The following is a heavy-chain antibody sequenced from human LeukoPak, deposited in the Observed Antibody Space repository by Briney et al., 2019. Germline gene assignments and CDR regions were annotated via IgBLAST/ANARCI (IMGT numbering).Heavy chain of an antibody. V-gene: IGHV3-7*01. CDR1: GFTFNRSW. J-gene: IGHJ4*02. CDR3: AIWASGNY. Sequence: GGSLRLSCAASGFTFNRSWLNWVRQAPGRGLEWVANMDRSGSQKRYVDSVKGRFTISKDNPGTSLYLEMNSLRTEDTAIYYCAIWASGNYWGQGTLVTVSS. D-gene: IGHD3-10*01. CDR2: MDRSGSQK.